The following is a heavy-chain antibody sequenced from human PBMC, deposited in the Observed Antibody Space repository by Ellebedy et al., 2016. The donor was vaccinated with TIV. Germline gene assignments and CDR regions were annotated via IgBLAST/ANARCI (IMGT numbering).Heavy chain of an antibody. J-gene: IGHJ6*04. CDR1: GFTFSSYW. Sequence: GESLKISXAASGFTFSSYWMSWVRQAPGKGLEWVANIKQDGSEKYYVDSVKGRFTISRDNAKNSLYLQMNSLRAEDTAVYYCARRGGTAYVWGKGTTVTVSS. D-gene: IGHD5-18*01. CDR3: ARRGGTAYV. V-gene: IGHV3-7*03. CDR2: IKQDGSEK.